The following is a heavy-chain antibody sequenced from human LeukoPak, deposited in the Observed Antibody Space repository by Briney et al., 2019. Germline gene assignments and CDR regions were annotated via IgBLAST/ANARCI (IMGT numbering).Heavy chain of an antibody. V-gene: IGHV3-30*18. J-gene: IGHJ4*02. CDR3: AKDGPDS. CDR1: GFTFSSYG. CDR2: ISYDGSNK. Sequence: GGSLRLSCAASGFTFSSYGMHWVRQAPGKALEWVAVISYDGSNKYYADSVKGRFTISRDNSKNTLYLQMNSLRTEDTAVYYCAKDGPDSWGQGTLVTVSS.